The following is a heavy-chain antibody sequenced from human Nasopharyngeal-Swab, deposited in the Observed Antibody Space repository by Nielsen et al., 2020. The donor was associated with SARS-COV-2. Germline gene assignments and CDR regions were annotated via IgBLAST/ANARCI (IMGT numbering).Heavy chain of an antibody. CDR1: GYTFTGYY. J-gene: IGHJ4*02. CDR3: ARDDGDVPGMTGSGPPGGY. V-gene: IGHV1-2*06. CDR2: INPHSGDT. Sequence: ASVKVSCKTSGYTFTGYYMHWVRQAPGEGLEYMGRINPHSGDTNFAQKFQGRVTVTRDTSINTAYMELSSLRFDDTAVYYCARDDGDVPGMTGSGPPGGYWGQGTLVTVSS. D-gene: IGHD1-14*01.